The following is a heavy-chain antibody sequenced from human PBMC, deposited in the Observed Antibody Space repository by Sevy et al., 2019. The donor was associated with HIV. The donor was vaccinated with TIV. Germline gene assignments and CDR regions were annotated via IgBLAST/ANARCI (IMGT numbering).Heavy chain of an antibody. V-gene: IGHV3-21*01. Sequence: GGSLRLSCAASGFTFSSYSRNWVRQAPGKGLEWVSSISSSSSYIYYADSVKGRFTISRDNAKNSLYLQMNSLRAEDTAVYYCARAFVVVTSYGMDVWGQGTTVTVSS. D-gene: IGHD2-21*02. J-gene: IGHJ6*02. CDR2: ISSSSSYI. CDR3: ARAFVVVTSYGMDV. CDR1: GFTFSSYS.